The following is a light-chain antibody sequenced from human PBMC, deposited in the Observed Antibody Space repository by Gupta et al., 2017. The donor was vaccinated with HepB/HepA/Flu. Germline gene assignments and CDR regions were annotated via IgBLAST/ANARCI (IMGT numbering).Light chain of an antibody. Sequence: DCQLTLPPSTLSASVGDRVTITCRASQSISSWLAWYQQKPGKAPKVLIYKASRVESGVPSRFSGSGSGTEFTLTISSLQPDDFATYYCQQDDSSPYAFGQGTKMEIK. V-gene: IGKV1-5*03. CDR2: KAS. CDR1: QSISSW. CDR3: QQDDSSPYA. J-gene: IGKJ2*01.